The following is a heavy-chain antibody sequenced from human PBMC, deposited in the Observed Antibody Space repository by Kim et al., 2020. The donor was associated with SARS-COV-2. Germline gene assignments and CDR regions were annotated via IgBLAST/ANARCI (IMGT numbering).Heavy chain of an antibody. V-gene: IGHV4-59*13. CDR1: GGSISSYY. D-gene: IGHD6-13*01. J-gene: IGHJ5*02. CDR3: ARVRGSSSWYYMMGWFDP. CDR2: IYYSGST. Sequence: SETLSLTCTVSGGSISSYYWSWIRQPPGKGLEWIGYIYYSGSTNYNPSLKSRVTISVDTSKNQFSLKLSSVTAADTAVYYCARVRGSSSWYYMMGWFDPWGQGTLVTVSS.